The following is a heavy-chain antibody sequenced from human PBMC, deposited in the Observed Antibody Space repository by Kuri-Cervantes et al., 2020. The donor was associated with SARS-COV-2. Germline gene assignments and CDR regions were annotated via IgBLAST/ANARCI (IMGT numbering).Heavy chain of an antibody. D-gene: IGHD6-6*01. CDR3: ARRERPSSSKFQGYYYGMDV. CDR2: INHSGST. J-gene: IGHJ6*02. Sequence: GSLRLLCTVSGGSISTSTSYWGWIRQPPGKGLEWIGEINHSGSTNYNPSLKSRVTISVDTSKNQFSLKLSSVTAADTAVYYCARRERPSSSKFQGYYYGMDVWGQGTTVTVSS. V-gene: IGHV4-39*07. CDR1: GGSISTSTSY.